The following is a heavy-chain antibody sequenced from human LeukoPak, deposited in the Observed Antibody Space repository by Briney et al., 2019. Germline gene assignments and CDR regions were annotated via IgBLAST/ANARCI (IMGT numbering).Heavy chain of an antibody. V-gene: IGHV3-30-3*01. CDR2: ISYDGSNK. D-gene: IGHD3-22*01. J-gene: IGHJ4*02. Sequence: GGSLRLSCAASGFTFSSYAMHWVRQAPGKGLEWVAVISYDGSNKYYADSVKGRFTISRDNSKNTLYLQMNSLRAEDTAVYYCARDLCDSSGPGRFDYWGQGTLVTVPS. CDR1: GFTFSSYA. CDR3: ARDLCDSSGPGRFDY.